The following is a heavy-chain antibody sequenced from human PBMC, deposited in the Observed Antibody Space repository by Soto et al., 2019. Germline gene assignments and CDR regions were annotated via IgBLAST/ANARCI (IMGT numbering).Heavy chain of an antibody. D-gene: IGHD3-3*01. Sequence: GESLKISCKGSGYSSTNYWIGWVRQMPGKGLEWMGIIYPGDSDTTYSPSFQGQVTISVDKSISTAYLQWDSLKASDTAMYYCARQNTIFGVARGFDPWGQGTLVTVSS. V-gene: IGHV5-51*01. CDR3: ARQNTIFGVARGFDP. CDR2: IYPGDSDT. CDR1: GYSSTNYW. J-gene: IGHJ5*02.